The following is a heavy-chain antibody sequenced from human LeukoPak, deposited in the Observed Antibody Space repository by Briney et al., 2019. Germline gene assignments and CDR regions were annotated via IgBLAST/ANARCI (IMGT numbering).Heavy chain of an antibody. CDR1: GFTFSSYG. V-gene: IGHV3-33*01. J-gene: IGHJ4*02. D-gene: IGHD3-22*01. CDR2: IWYDGSNK. CDR3: ARWDYYDSSGDYYFDY. Sequence: TGGSLGLSCAASGFTFSSYGMHWVRQAPGKGLEWVAVIWYDGSNKYYADSVKGRFTISRDNSKNTLYLQMNSLRAEDTAVYYCARWDYYDSSGDYYFDYWGQGTLVTVSS.